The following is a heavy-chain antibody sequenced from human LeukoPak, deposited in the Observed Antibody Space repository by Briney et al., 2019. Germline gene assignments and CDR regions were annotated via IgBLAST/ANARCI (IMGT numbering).Heavy chain of an antibody. V-gene: IGHV1-8*01. CDR1: GYPFTSWE. D-gene: IGHD1-14*01. CDR2: VHPNSGNT. Sequence: GASVKDSCKTSGYPFTSWEINWVRQAAGQGLERMGWVHPNSGNTAYAQKFQGRVTMTRDTSISTAYMELSGLRFDDTAVYFCARGPRNDPWGQGTLVTVSS. CDR3: ARGPRNDP. J-gene: IGHJ5*02.